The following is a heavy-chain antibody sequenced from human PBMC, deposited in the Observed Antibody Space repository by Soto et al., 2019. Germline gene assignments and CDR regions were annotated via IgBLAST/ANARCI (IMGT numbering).Heavy chain of an antibody. V-gene: IGHV1-2*04. CDR2: INPNSGGT. CDR1: GGTFSSYT. J-gene: IGHJ5*02. D-gene: IGHD6-19*01. CDR3: AGVGGRYSSGTDWFDP. Sequence: ASVKVSCKASGGTFSSYTISWVRQAPGQGLEWMGWINPNSGGTNYAQKFQGWVTMTRDTSISTAYMELSRLRSDDTAVYYCAGVGGRYSSGTDWFDPWGQGTLVTVSS.